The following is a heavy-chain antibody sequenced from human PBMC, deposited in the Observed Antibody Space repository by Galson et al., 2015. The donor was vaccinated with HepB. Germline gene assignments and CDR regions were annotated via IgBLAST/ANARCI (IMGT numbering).Heavy chain of an antibody. J-gene: IGHJ6*02. CDR3: ARGLVGTINGFYYNLDV. Sequence: SVKVSCKASGDTSSTYAITWVRQAPGQGLEWVGGIIPIFATPHHAQRFQGRVTITADVSTSTVYMELSSLRSEDTAVYYCARGLVGTINGFYYNLDVWGQGTTVTVSS. CDR2: IIPIFATP. V-gene: IGHV1-69*13. D-gene: IGHD5-12*01. CDR1: GDTSSTYA.